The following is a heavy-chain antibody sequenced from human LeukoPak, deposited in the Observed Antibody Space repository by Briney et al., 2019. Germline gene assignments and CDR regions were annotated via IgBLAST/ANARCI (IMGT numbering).Heavy chain of an antibody. Sequence: ASVKVSCKSSDYTFTNYYIHWVRQARAQGLEWMGMINPSDCYTRYPQNFQGTVTITRDTSTSIVYMELSSLRSEDTAVYYRARAVAGTRDGMDVWGQGTTVTVSS. J-gene: IGHJ6*02. CDR2: INPSDCYT. V-gene: IGHV1-46*01. D-gene: IGHD6-19*01. CDR3: ARAVAGTRDGMDV. CDR1: DYTFTNYY.